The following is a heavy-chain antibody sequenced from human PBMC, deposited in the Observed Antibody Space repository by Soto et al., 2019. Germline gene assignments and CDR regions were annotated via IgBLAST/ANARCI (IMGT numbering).Heavy chain of an antibody. CDR2: INPNSGGT. J-gene: IGHJ3*02. CDR3: ARSPILTGYGTVKAFDI. D-gene: IGHD3-9*01. Sequence: GASVKVSCKASGYTFTGYYMHWVRQAPGQGLEWMGWINPNSGGTNYAQKFQGRVTITADESTSTAYMELSSLRSEDTAMYYCARSPILTGYGTVKAFDIWGQGTMVTVSS. CDR1: GYTFTGYY. V-gene: IGHV1-2*02.